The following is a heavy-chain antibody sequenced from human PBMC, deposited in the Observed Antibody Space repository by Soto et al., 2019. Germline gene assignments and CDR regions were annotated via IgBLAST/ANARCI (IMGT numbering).Heavy chain of an antibody. CDR2: IYYSGST. CDR3: ARRVRAYSSSSVLDY. Sequence: SETLSLTCTVSGGSISSSSYYWGWIRQPPGKGLEWIGSIYYSGSTYYNPSLKSRVTISVDTSKNQFSLKLSSVTAADTAVYYCARRVRAYSSSSVLDYWGQGTLVTVSS. V-gene: IGHV4-39*01. CDR1: GGSISSSSYY. J-gene: IGHJ4*02. D-gene: IGHD6-6*01.